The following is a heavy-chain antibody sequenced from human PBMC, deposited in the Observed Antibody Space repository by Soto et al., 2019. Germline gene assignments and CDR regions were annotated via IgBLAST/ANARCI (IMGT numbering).Heavy chain of an antibody. CDR1: GFTFSSYW. CDR3: ARDRTYYYGSGSYYNPSFDI. CDR2: ISSSSSTI. Sequence: PGGSLRLSCAASGFTFSSYWMSWVRQAPGKGLEWVSYISSSSSTIYYADSVKGRFTISRDNAKNSLYLQMNSLRDEDTAVYYCARDRTYYYGSGSYYNPSFDIWGQGTMVTVSS. V-gene: IGHV3-48*02. D-gene: IGHD3-10*01. J-gene: IGHJ3*02.